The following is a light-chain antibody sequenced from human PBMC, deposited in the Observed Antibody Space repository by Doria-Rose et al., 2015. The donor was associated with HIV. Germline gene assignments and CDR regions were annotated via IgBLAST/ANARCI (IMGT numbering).Light chain of an antibody. CDR1: HDISNY. J-gene: IGKJ1*01. V-gene: IGKV1-17*03. CDR2: DTS. Sequence: TQSPSAMSASVGDRVTITCRASHDISNYLAWYQQKPGKAPKRLIYDTSSLHSGVPSRFSGSGSGTEFTLTISSLQPEDLATYYCLQHNSYPRTFGQGTKVDIK. CDR3: LQHNSYPRT.